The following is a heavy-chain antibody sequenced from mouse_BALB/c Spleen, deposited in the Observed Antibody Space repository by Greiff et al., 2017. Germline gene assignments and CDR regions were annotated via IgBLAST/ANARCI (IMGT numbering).Heavy chain of an antibody. CDR3: NPGSSYFDY. CDR2: IDPENGDT. J-gene: IGHJ2*01. D-gene: IGHD1-1*01. CDR1: GFNIKDYY. V-gene: IGHV14-4*02. Sequence: VQLQQSGAELVRSGASVKLSCTASGFNIKDYYMHWVKQRPEQGLEWIGWIDPENGDTEYAPKFQGKATMTADTSSNTAYLQLSSLTSEDTAVYYCNPGSSYFDYWGQGTTLTVSA.